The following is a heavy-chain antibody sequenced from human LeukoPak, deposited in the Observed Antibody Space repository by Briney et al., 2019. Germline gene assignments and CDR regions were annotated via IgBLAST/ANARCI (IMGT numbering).Heavy chain of an antibody. CDR2: IYHSGST. D-gene: IGHD1-1*01. V-gene: IGHV4-30-2*01. CDR3: ARDPTTGTATRDY. CDR1: GGSISSGGYY. Sequence: SQTLSLTCTVPGGSISSGGYYWSWIRQPPGKGLEWIGYIYHSGSTYYNPSLKSRVTISVDRSKNQFSLKLSSVTAADTAVYYCARDPTTGTATRDYWGQGTRVTVSS. J-gene: IGHJ4*02.